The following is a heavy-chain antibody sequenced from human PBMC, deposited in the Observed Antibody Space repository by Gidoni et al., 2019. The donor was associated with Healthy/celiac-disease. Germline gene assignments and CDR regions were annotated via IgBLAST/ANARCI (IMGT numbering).Heavy chain of an antibody. V-gene: IGHV1-18*01. D-gene: IGHD3-22*01. CDR1: GYTFTSYG. Sequence: QVQLVQSGAEVKKPGASVKVSCKASGYTFTSYGISWVRQAPGQGLEWMGWISAYNGNTNYAQKLQGRVTMTTETSTSTAYMELRSLRSDDTAVYYCASGPWGSYDSSGYYPFDYWGQGTLVTVSS. CDR2: ISAYNGNT. CDR3: ASGPWGSYDSSGYYPFDY. J-gene: IGHJ4*02.